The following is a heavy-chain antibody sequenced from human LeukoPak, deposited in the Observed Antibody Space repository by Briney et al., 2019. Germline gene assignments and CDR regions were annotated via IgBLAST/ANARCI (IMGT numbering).Heavy chain of an antibody. CDR3: ARDSSGYYYGGDAFDI. Sequence: SETLSLTCTVSGDSISSSNSYWGWIRQPPGKGLEWIGEINHSGSTNYNPSLKSRVTISVDTSKNQFSLKLSSVTAADTAVYYCARDSSGYYYGGDAFDIWGQGTMVTVSS. J-gene: IGHJ3*02. CDR2: INHSGST. D-gene: IGHD3-22*01. V-gene: IGHV4-39*07. CDR1: GDSISSSNSY.